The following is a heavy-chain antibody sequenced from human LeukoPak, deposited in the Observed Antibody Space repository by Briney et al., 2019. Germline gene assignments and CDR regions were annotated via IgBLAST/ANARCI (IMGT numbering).Heavy chain of an antibody. J-gene: IGHJ3*01. Sequence: GGSLRLSCSASGFPFNTYAIHWVRQAPGRGLEYVAGISSNGDNTDFADSAKGRFTISRDNSKSTLFLQMNSLRAEDTAVYFCTRDSALLGVAFDLWGQGTVVTVSS. V-gene: IGHV3-64D*06. D-gene: IGHD2-15*01. CDR3: TRDSALLGVAFDL. CDR2: ISSNGDNT. CDR1: GFPFNTYA.